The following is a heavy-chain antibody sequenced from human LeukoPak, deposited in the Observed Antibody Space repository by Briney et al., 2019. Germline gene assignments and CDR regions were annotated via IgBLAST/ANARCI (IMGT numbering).Heavy chain of an antibody. V-gene: IGHV4-30-4*01. CDR3: ARGFYKTAARDGYNFLNWGSDYYYGMDV. D-gene: IGHD5-24*01. Sequence: SQTLSLTCTVSGGSISSGDYYWSWIRQPPGTGLEWIGYIYYSGSTYYNPSLKSRVTISVDTSKNQFSLKLSSVTAADTAVYYCARGFYKTAARDGYNFLNWGSDYYYGMDVWGQGTTVTVSS. CDR2: IYYSGST. J-gene: IGHJ6*02. CDR1: GGSISSGDYY.